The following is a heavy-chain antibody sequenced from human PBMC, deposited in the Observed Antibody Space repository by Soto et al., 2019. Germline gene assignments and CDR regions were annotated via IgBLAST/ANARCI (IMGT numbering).Heavy chain of an antibody. V-gene: IGHV3-9*01. CDR3: AKDISYDSSAPVGLFDY. Sequence: DVQLVESGGGLVQPGRSLRLSCAASGFTFDDYAMHWVRQAPGKGLEWVSGISWNSGSIGYADSVKGRFTISRDNAKNSLYLQMNSLRAEDTALYYCAKDISYDSSAPVGLFDYWGQGTLVTVSS. J-gene: IGHJ4*02. D-gene: IGHD3-22*01. CDR2: ISWNSGSI. CDR1: GFTFDDYA.